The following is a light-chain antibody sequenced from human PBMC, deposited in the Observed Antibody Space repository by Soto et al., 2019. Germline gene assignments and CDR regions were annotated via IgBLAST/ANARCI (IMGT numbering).Light chain of an antibody. V-gene: IGKV3-20*01. CDR1: QTLTTRF. J-gene: IGKJ2*01. CDR2: GAS. Sequence: EIVLTQSPGTLSLSPGERATLSCMASQTLTTRFLAWYQQKPGQAPRLLIYGASSRATGIPDRFSGRGSGTEYTLTTSRLEPEDCAVYSCQQYADLPYTFGQGTTLEIK. CDR3: QQYADLPYT.